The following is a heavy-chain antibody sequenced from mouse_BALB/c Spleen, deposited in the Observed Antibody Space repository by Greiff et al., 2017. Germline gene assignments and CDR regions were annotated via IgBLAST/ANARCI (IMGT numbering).Heavy chain of an antibody. CDR1: GYTFTSYW. Sequence: VQLQQPGAELVKPGASVKLSCKASGYTFTSYWMHWVKQRPGQGLEWIGEINPSNGRTNYNEKFKSKATLTVDKSSSTAYMQLSSLTSEDSAVYYCARWPTRDYAMDYWGQGTSVTVSS. D-gene: IGHD2-10*01. CDR3: ARWPTRDYAMDY. CDR2: INPSNGRT. V-gene: IGHV1S81*02. J-gene: IGHJ4*01.